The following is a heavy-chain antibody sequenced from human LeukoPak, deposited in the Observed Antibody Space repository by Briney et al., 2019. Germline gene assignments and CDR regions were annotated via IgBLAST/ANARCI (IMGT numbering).Heavy chain of an antibody. CDR1: GYTFTGYY. Sequence: ASVKVSCKASGYTFTGYYMHWVRQAPGQGLEWMGWINPNSGGTNYAQKFQGRVTMTRDTSISTAYMELSRLRSDDTAVYYCARDPNWGSDAFDIWGQGTMVTVSS. V-gene: IGHV1-2*02. CDR3: ARDPNWGSDAFDI. CDR2: INPNSGGT. J-gene: IGHJ3*02. D-gene: IGHD7-27*01.